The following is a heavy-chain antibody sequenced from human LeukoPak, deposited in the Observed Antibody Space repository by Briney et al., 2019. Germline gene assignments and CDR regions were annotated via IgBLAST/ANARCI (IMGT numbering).Heavy chain of an antibody. Sequence: GKSLRLSCAASGFTFSNYDMHWVRQAPGKGLEWVAIISYDGSNKYYADSVKGRFTISRDNSKNTLYVQMNSLRTEDTAVYYCAEQNCFGGNCYLDHWGQGTLVTVSS. CDR1: GFTFSNYD. CDR2: ISYDGSNK. CDR3: AEQNCFGGNCYLDH. V-gene: IGHV3-30*18. D-gene: IGHD2-15*01. J-gene: IGHJ4*02.